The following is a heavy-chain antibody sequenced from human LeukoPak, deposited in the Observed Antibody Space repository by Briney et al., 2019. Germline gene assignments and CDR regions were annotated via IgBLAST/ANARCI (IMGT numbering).Heavy chain of an antibody. CDR2: IYNGVNT. Sequence: PSETLSLTCTVSGASVSSASYWTWIRQPPGKGVEWIAHIYNGVNTNYNPSLKSRVTISVDTSKNQFSLRLNSVTAADTAVYYCARSRAFNSGAFDPWGQGSLVTVSS. D-gene: IGHD1-26*01. CDR3: ARSRAFNSGAFDP. V-gene: IGHV4-61*01. J-gene: IGHJ5*02. CDR1: GASVSSASY.